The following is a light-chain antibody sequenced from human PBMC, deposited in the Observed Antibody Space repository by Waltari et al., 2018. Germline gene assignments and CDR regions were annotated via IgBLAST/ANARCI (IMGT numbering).Light chain of an antibody. V-gene: IGKV1-5*01. Sequence: DIQMTQSPSTLSASVGDRVTITCRASQIFSSWLAWYQQKPGKAPKLLIYDASSLESGVPSRFSGSGSGTEFTLTISSLQPDDFATYYCQQYNSYSYTFGQGTKLEIK. CDR1: QIFSSW. CDR2: DAS. CDR3: QQYNSYSYT. J-gene: IGKJ2*01.